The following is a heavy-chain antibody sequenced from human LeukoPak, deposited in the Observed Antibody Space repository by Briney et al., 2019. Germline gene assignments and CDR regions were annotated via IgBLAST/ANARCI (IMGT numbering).Heavy chain of an antibody. CDR3: ARDYGDIPPDWYYDL. V-gene: IGHV1-2*04. J-gene: IGHJ2*01. Sequence: ASVKVSCKASGYTFTGYYMHWVRQAPGRGLEWMGWINPNSGGTNYAQKFQGWVTMTRDTSISTAYMELSRLRSDDTAVYYCARDYGDIPPDWYYDLWGRGTLVTVSS. CDR1: GYTFTGYY. CDR2: INPNSGGT. D-gene: IGHD4-17*01.